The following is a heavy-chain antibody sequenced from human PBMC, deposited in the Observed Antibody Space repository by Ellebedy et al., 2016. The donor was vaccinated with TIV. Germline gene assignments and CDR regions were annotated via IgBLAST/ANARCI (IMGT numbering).Heavy chain of an antibody. Sequence: GESLKISXAASGFTFSRYTMNWVRQAPGKGLEWVSSTSGSSSYEYYVDSVKGRFSISRDNAKKSLYLQMDSLRPDDTAFYYCAKDHDTSLTLWGQGTLVTVSS. D-gene: IGHD2-15*01. CDR1: GFTFSRYT. V-gene: IGHV3-21*04. CDR2: TSGSSSYE. CDR3: AKDHDTSLTL. J-gene: IGHJ4*02.